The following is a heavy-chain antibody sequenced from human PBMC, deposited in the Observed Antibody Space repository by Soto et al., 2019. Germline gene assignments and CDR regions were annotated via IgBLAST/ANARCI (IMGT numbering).Heavy chain of an antibody. CDR3: AKGREYPYYYYGMDV. CDR2: ISGSGGST. J-gene: IGHJ6*02. V-gene: IGHV3-23*01. CDR1: GFTFSSYA. Sequence: EVQLLESGGGLVQPGGSLRLSCAASGFTFSSYAMSWVRQAPGKGLEWVSAISGSGGSTYYADFVKGRFTISRDNSKNTLYLQMNSLRAEDTAVYYCAKGREYPYYYYGMDVWGQGTTVTVSS. D-gene: IGHD2-2*01.